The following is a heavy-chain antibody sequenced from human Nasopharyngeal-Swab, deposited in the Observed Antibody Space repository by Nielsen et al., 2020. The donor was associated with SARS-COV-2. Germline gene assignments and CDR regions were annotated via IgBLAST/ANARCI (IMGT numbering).Heavy chain of an antibody. J-gene: IGHJ4*02. Sequence: GGSLRPSCAASGFTFSNAWMSWVRQAPGKGLEWVGRIKSKTDGGTTDYAAPVKGRFTISRDDSKNTLYLQMNSLKTEDTAVYYCTTGGRWELRPIDYWGQGTLVTVS. CDR3: TTGGRWELRPIDY. CDR2: IKSKTDGGTT. V-gene: IGHV3-15*01. D-gene: IGHD1-26*01. CDR1: GFTFSNAW.